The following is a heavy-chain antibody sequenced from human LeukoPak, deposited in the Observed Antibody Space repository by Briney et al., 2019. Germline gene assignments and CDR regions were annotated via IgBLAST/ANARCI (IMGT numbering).Heavy chain of an antibody. CDR3: ARVAVRGVPKNYYYYYGMDV. CDR2: LIPIFGTS. CDR1: EGTFSSYA. J-gene: IGHJ6*02. D-gene: IGHD3-10*01. Sequence: SVKVSCKASEGTFSSYAISWVRQAPGQGLEWMGGLIPIFGTSNYAQKFQGRVTITADESTSTAYMELSSLRSEDTAVYYCARVAVRGVPKNYYYYYGMDVWGQGTTVTVSS. V-gene: IGHV1-69*13.